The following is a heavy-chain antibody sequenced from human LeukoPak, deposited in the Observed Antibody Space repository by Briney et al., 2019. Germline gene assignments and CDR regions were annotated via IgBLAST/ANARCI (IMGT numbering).Heavy chain of an antibody. CDR1: GGSISSYY. CDR2: ISYSGST. J-gene: IGHJ6*02. Sequence: SETLSLTCTVSGGSISSYYWSWIRQPPGKGLEWIGYISYSGSTSYNPSLKSRVTISVDTAKNQFSLKLSSVTAADTAVYYCALTSLPCSSTGCYDYYYYYGMDVWGQGTTVTVSS. D-gene: IGHD2-2*01. CDR3: ALTSLPCSSTGCYDYYYYYGMDV. V-gene: IGHV4-59*08.